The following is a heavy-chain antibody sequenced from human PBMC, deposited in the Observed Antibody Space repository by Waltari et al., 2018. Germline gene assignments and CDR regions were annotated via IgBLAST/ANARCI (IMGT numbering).Heavy chain of an antibody. V-gene: IGHV4-34*01. CDR3: ARAKQLVRSNYCNY. D-gene: IGHD6-6*01. Sequence: QVQLQQWGAGLLKPSETLSLTCAVYGGSFSGYYWSWIRQPPGKGLEWIGEINHSGSTHYNPSRKSRVTISVDTSKNQFSLKLSSVTAADTAVYYCARAKQLVRSNYCNYWGQGTLVTVSS. J-gene: IGHJ4*02. CDR2: INHSGST. CDR1: GGSFSGYY.